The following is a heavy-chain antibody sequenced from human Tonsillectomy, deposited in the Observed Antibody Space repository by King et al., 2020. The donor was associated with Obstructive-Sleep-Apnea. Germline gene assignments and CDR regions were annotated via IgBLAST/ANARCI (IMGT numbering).Heavy chain of an antibody. V-gene: IGHV4-4*07. CDR3: ARDRGIAAAEDGVDYYYYGMDV. Sequence: VQLQESGPGLVKPSETLSLTCTVSGGSTSSYYWSWIRQPAGKGLEWIGRIYTSGSTNYNPSLKSRATMSLETSKNQFSLKLSSVTAADTAVYYCARDRGIAAAEDGVDYYYYGMDVWGQGTTVTVSS. CDR2: IYTSGST. CDR1: GGSTSSYY. D-gene: IGHD6-13*01. J-gene: IGHJ6*02.